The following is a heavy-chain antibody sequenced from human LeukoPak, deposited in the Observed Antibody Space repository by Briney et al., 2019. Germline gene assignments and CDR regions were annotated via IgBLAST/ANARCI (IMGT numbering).Heavy chain of an antibody. J-gene: IGHJ6*02. V-gene: IGHV1-24*01. D-gene: IGHD4-17*01. CDR3: ASYDYGDYGGMDV. Sequence: VASVKVSCKVSGYTLTELSMHWVRQAPGKGLEWMGGFDPEDGETIYARKFQGRVTMTEDTSTDTAYMELSSLRSEDTAVYYCASYDYGDYGGMDVWGQGTTVTVSS. CDR2: FDPEDGET. CDR1: GYTLTELS.